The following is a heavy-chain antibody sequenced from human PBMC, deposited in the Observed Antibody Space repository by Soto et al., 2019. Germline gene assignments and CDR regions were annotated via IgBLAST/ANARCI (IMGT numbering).Heavy chain of an antibody. Sequence: QVQLVESGGGVVQPGRSLRLSCAASGFTFSSYGMHWVRQAPGKGLEWVAVISYDGSNKYYADSVKGRFTISRDNSKNTRYLQMNSLSAEDTAVYYCAKDRTRLEAVVDYWGQGTLVTVSS. J-gene: IGHJ4*02. CDR2: ISYDGSNK. CDR3: AKDRTRLEAVVDY. D-gene: IGHD6-19*01. V-gene: IGHV3-30*18. CDR1: GFTFSSYG.